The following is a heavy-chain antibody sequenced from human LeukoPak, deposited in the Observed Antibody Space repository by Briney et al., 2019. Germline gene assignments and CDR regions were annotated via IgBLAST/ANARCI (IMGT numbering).Heavy chain of an antibody. CDR2: IGGSIGST. Sequence: GGSLRLSCAASGFSFSNYAMSWVRQGPGKGLEWVSAIGGSIGSTFYTDSVKGRFTISRDNATNSLYLQMSSLRVEDTAIYYCAGCRTISCYSAFDFWGQGTMVTVSS. V-gene: IGHV3-23*01. D-gene: IGHD2-2*01. CDR3: AGCRTISCYSAFDF. J-gene: IGHJ3*01. CDR1: GFSFSNYA.